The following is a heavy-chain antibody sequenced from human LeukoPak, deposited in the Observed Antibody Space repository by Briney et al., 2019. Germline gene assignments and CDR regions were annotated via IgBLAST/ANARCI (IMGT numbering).Heavy chain of an antibody. Sequence: GGSLRLSCAASGFTFSSYAMNGVRQAPGKGLEGVSAISGSGGNTYYADSVKGRFTISRDNSKNTLYLQMNSLRAEDTAIYYCAKETYSSSSGMGSDFDYWGQGTLVTVSS. CDR3: AKETYSSSSGMGSDFDY. J-gene: IGHJ4*02. CDR1: GFTFSSYA. D-gene: IGHD6-6*01. V-gene: IGHV3-23*01. CDR2: ISGSGGNT.